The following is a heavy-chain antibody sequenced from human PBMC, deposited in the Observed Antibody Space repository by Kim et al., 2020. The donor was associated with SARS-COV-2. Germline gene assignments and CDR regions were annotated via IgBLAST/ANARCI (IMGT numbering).Heavy chain of an antibody. J-gene: IGHJ5*02. Sequence: PHLKCRVTLSVATSKNQFSLKLSSVTAADTAVYYCARGGIWAGREFWFDPWGQGTLVTVSS. V-gene: IGHV4-59*09. D-gene: IGHD3-10*01. CDR3: ARGGIWAGREFWFDP.